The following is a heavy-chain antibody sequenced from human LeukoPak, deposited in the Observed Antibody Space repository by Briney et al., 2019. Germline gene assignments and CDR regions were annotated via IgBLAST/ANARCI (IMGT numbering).Heavy chain of an antibody. Sequence: GALRLSCAASGFTFSSYGMHWVRQAPGKGLEWVALISYDGSNKYYADSVKGRFTISRDNSKNTLYLQMNSLRAEDTAVYYCAKDQLRKWSFDYWGQGSLVTVSS. D-gene: IGHD2-15*01. CDR1: GFTFSSYG. CDR2: ISYDGSNK. V-gene: IGHV3-30*18. CDR3: AKDQLRKWSFDY. J-gene: IGHJ4*02.